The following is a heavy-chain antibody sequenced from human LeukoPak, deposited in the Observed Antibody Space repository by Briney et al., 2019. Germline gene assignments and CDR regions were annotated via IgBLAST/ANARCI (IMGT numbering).Heavy chain of an antibody. V-gene: IGHV1-24*01. CDR1: GYTLTELS. Sequence: GASVKVSCKVSGYTLTELSMHWVRQAPGKGLEWMGGFDPEDGETIYAQKFQGRVTMTEDTSTDTAYMELSSLRSEDTAVYYCATSSGYDDPFDYWGQGTLVTVSS. J-gene: IGHJ4*02. CDR3: ATSSGYDDPFDY. CDR2: FDPEDGET. D-gene: IGHD5-12*01.